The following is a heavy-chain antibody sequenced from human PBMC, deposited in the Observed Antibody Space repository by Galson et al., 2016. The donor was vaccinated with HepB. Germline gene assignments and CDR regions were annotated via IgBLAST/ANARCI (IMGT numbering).Heavy chain of an antibody. CDR2: TSYDGSNK. CDR3: ARHYCSSTSCNHYDYNGMDV. Sequence: SLRLSCAASAFSFTNYAMHWVRQAPGKGLEWVALTSYDGSNKYYGDSVKGRFTIYRANSKNTLYLQMNSLRAEDTAVYYCARHYCSSTSCNHYDYNGMDVWGQGTTVTVSS. D-gene: IGHD2-2*01. J-gene: IGHJ6*02. CDR1: AFSFTNYA. V-gene: IGHV3-30*04.